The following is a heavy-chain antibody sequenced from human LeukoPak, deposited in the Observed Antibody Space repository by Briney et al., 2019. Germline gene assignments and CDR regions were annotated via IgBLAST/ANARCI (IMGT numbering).Heavy chain of an antibody. CDR2: FDPEDGET. CDR3: ARAGAGREYQLPFDY. D-gene: IGHD2-2*01. CDR1: GYTLTELS. J-gene: IGHJ4*02. Sequence: ASVKVSCKVSGYTLTELSMHWVRQAPGKGLEWMGGFDPEDGETIYAQKFQGRVTMTEDTSTDTAYMELSSPRSEDTAVYYCARAGAGREYQLPFDYWGQGTLVPVSS. V-gene: IGHV1-24*01.